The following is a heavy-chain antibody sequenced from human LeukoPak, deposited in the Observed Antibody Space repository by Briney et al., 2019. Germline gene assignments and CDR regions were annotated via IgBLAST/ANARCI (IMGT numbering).Heavy chain of an antibody. Sequence: SETLSLTCAVSGGSISSDGYSWNWIRQPPGKGLEWIGYVYHSGNTYYNPSLKSRVTISMDRSKNQFSLNLSSVTAADTAVYYCARITGDYTYYFDYWGQGTLVTVSS. J-gene: IGHJ4*02. V-gene: IGHV4-30-2*01. CDR2: VYHSGNT. D-gene: IGHD4-17*01. CDR3: ARITGDYTYYFDY. CDR1: GGSISSDGYS.